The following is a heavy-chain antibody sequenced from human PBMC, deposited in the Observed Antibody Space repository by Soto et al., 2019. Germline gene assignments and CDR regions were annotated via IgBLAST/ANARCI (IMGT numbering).Heavy chain of an antibody. V-gene: IGHV3-72*01. Sequence: EVQLVESGGGLVQPGGSLRLSCAASGFTFSDHHMDWVRQAPGKGLEWVGRARNKANSYTTAYAASVKGRFTISRDDSKKSLYLQMNSLSTEDTAVYYCTRWLSGWGDWGQGTLVTVSS. CDR1: GFTFSDHH. CDR2: ARNKANSYTT. CDR3: TRWLSGWGD. D-gene: IGHD3-16*01. J-gene: IGHJ4*02.